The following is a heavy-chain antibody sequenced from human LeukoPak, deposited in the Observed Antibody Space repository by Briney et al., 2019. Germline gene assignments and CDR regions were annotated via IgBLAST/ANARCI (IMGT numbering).Heavy chain of an antibody. V-gene: IGHV4-59*01. J-gene: IGHJ6*02. Sequence: PSETLSLTCTVSGGSISSYYWSWIRQPPGKGLEWIGYIYYNGNTNYNPSLKSRVTMSVDTSKNQFSLKLNSVTAADTAVYYCARDCRMTIIKSLYFYGMDVWGQGTTVTVSS. CDR2: IYYNGNT. CDR1: GGSISSYY. CDR3: ARDCRMTIIKSLYFYGMDV. D-gene: IGHD4/OR15-4a*01.